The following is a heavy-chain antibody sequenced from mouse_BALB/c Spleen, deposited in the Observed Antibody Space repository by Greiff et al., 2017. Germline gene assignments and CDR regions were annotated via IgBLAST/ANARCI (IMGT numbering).Heavy chain of an antibody. CDR3: ARGTTAYYAMDY. J-gene: IGHJ4*01. V-gene: IGHV5-6*01. CDR1: GFTFSSYG. Sequence: EVKLMESGGDLVKPGGSLKLSCAASGFTFSSYGMSWVRQTPDKRLEWVATISSGGSYTYYPDSVKGRFTISRDNAKNTLYLQMSSLKSEDTAMYYCARGTTAYYAMDYWGQGTSVTVSS. D-gene: IGHD1-2*01. CDR2: ISSGGSYT.